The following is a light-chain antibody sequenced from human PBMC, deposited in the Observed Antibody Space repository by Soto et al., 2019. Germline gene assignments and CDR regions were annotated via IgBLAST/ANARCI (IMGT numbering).Light chain of an antibody. CDR2: STS. CDR1: TGAVTSGHY. CDR3: LPDNGDALGV. Sequence: QAVVTQEPSLTVSPGGTVTLTCASSTGAVTSGHYPNWVQQKPGQVPKSLIYSTSDKHSWTPARFSGSLLGGKAALPLSRVHPENEGKYYCLPDNGDALGVFGGGTKVTVL. V-gene: IGLV7-43*01. J-gene: IGLJ2*01.